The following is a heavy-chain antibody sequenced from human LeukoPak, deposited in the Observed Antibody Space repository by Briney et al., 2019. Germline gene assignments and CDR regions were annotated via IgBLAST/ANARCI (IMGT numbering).Heavy chain of an antibody. CDR2: INHSGST. V-gene: IGHV4-34*01. J-gene: IGHJ5*02. CDR1: GGSFSGYY. Sequence: SETLSLTCAVYGGSFSGYYWSWIRQPPGKGLEWIGEINHSGSTNYNPSLKSRVTISVDTSKNQFSLKLSSVTAADTAVYYCARPTGSWFDPWGQGTLVTVSP. CDR3: ARPTGSWFDP. D-gene: IGHD1-14*01.